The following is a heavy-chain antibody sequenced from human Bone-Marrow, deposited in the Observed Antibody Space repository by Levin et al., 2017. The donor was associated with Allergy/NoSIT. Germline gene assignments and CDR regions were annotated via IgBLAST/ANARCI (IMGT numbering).Heavy chain of an antibody. J-gene: IGHJ4*02. D-gene: IGHD3-10*01. V-gene: IGHV3-33*01. Sequence: LSLTCAASGFRFDSHAMHWVRQAPGKGLEWVAVIWFDGKNKYLAESVGGRFTISRDNSKSTLYLNMDSLRAEDTAVYYCARESLSEELLDHWGQGTPVTVSS. CDR2: IWFDGKNK. CDR3: ARESLSEELLDH. CDR1: GFRFDSHA.